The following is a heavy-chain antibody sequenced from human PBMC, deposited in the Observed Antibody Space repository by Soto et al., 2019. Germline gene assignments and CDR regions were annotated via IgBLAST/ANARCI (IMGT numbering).Heavy chain of an antibody. CDR3: ARGYCTTTICDPWFDP. CDR2: IYPGDSDT. V-gene: IGHV5-51*01. J-gene: IGHJ5*02. CDR1: GYSFTSYW. D-gene: IGHD2-8*01. Sequence: GESLKISCTGVGYSFTSYWIAWVSQTPGKGLEWMGIIYPGDSDTRYSPSFEGQVTISADKSITTAYLQWSSLKASDTAMYYCARGYCTTTICDPWFDPWGQGTLVTVSS.